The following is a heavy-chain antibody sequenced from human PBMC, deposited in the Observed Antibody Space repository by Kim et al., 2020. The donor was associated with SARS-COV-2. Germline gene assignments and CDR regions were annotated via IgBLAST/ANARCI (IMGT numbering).Heavy chain of an antibody. D-gene: IGHD3-22*01. CDR3: ARRRYYDSSGYYYYYYGMDV. V-gene: IGHV5-51*01. CDR1: GYSFTSYW. J-gene: IGHJ6*02. Sequence: GESLKISCKGSGYSFTSYWIGWVRQMPGKGLEWMVIIYPGDSDTRYSPSFQGQVTISADKSISTAYLQWSSLKASDTAMYYCARRRYYDSSGYYYYYYGMDVWGQGTTVTVSS. CDR2: IYPGDSDT.